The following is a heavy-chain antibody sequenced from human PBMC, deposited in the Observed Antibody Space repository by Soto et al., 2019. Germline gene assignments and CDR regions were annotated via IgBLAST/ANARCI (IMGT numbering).Heavy chain of an antibody. CDR3: ARLRSPGYSSGWYLPSGFDY. CDR1: GGSISSGDYY. Sequence: ASETLSLTCTVSGGSISSGDYYWSWIRQPPGKGLEWIGYIYYSGSTYYNPSLKSRVTISVDTSKNQFSLKLSSVTAADTAVYYCARLRSPGYSSGWYLPSGFDYWGQGTLVTVSS. V-gene: IGHV4-30-4*01. J-gene: IGHJ4*02. D-gene: IGHD6-19*01. CDR2: IYYSGST.